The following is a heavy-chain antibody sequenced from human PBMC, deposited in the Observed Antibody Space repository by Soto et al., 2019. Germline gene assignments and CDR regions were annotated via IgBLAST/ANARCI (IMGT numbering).Heavy chain of an antibody. Sequence: PREALKISCKGSGYRITGYWIGCVRQMPGKGLEWMGIIYPGDSDTRYSPSFQGQVTISADKSISTAYLQWSSLKASDTAMYYCARLTRASSGSYSDAFDIWGQGTMVTVSS. CDR2: IYPGDSDT. CDR3: ARLTRASSGSYSDAFDI. D-gene: IGHD1-26*01. CDR1: GYRITGYW. V-gene: IGHV5-51*01. J-gene: IGHJ3*02.